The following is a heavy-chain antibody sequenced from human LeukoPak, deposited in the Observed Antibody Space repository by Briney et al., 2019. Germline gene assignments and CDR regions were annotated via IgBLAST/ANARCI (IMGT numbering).Heavy chain of an antibody. CDR2: INPVDGST. J-gene: IGHJ5*02. V-gene: IGHV1-46*01. D-gene: IGHD3-3*01. CDR3: ARGAQFTIFEPFDP. Sequence: ASVKVSCKASGYTFTTYFMYWVRQAPSQGLDWMGIINPVDGSTTYVQKFQGRVTLTRDMSTSIVYMELSSLKSEDTAVYYCARGAQFTIFEPFDPWGQGALVTVSS. CDR1: GYTFTTYF.